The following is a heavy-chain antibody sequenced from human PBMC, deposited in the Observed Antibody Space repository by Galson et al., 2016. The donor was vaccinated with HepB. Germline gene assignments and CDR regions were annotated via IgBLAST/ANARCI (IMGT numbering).Heavy chain of an antibody. J-gene: IGHJ4*02. CDR3: ARDKGAGSDDIWSGYYMGYFDY. D-gene: IGHD3-3*01. V-gene: IGHV3-30*03. CDR1: GFTFSSYG. CDR2: ISYDGSNK. Sequence: SLRLSCAASGFTFSSYGMHWVRQAPGKGLEWLAVISYDGSNKYYADSVKGRFTISRDNSKNTLYLQMNSLIAEDTAVYYCARDKGAGSDDIWSGYYMGYFDYWGQGSLVTVSS.